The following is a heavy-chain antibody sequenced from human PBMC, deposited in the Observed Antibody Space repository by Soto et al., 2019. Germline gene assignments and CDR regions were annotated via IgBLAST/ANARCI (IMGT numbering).Heavy chain of an antibody. CDR2: IKQDGSEK. V-gene: IGHV3-7*01. J-gene: IGHJ5*02. CDR3: AREEADSSADLIDP. Sequence: EVQLVESGGGLVQPGGSLRLSCAASGFTFSSYWMSWVHQAPGKGLEWGANIKQDGSEKYYVDSVKGRFTISRDNAKNSLYLQLNSLRAEDTAVYYCAREEADSSADLIDPWGQGTLVTVSS. D-gene: IGHD6-19*01. CDR1: GFTFSSYW.